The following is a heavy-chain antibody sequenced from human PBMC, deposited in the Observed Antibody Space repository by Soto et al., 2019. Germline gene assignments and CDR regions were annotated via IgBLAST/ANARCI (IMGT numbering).Heavy chain of an antibody. J-gene: IGHJ4*02. D-gene: IGHD2-21*02. CDR2: VNPSGGHT. CDR1: GDTFTDYY. CDR3: TRGGHVVVVTAALDY. V-gene: IGHV1-46*03. Sequence: QVQLVQSGAEVKKPGASVKVSCKASGDTFTDYYINWVRQAPGQGLEWMGTVNPSGGHTTYAQHFLGRRTMTRDTPTSTLYMALTSLTSEDPAVYYCTRGGHVVVVTAALDYWGQGTLVTVSS.